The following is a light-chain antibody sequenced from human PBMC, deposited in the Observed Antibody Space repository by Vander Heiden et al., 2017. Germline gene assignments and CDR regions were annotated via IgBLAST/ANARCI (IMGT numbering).Light chain of an antibody. CDR1: QSLVFSDGNNY. CDR3: MQATHWPYT. CDR2: RVS. V-gene: IGKV2-30*01. J-gene: IGKJ2*01. Sequence: DDSLTQSPHSLPVTLGQPASISCRSSQSLVFSDGNNYLNWFHQSPGQSPRRLMYRVSDRDSGVPDRVSGSGSGTDFTLKISRVEAEDVGVYFCMQATHWPYTFGQGTRLEI.